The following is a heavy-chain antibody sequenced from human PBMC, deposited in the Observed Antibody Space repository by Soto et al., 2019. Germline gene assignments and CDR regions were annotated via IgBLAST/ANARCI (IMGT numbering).Heavy chain of an antibody. CDR2: IIPIFGTS. CDR1: VGTFSSYA. D-gene: IGHD3-16*01. J-gene: IGHJ6*02. Sequence: ASVTVSCKSSVGTFSSYAITWVRQAPGQGLEWMGGIIPIFGTSNYAQKFQGRVTITADESTSTAYMEVSSLRSEDTAVYYCVMVDNYVTPTPQDVWGQGTTVTVSS. V-gene: IGHV1-69*13. CDR3: VMVDNYVTPTPQDV.